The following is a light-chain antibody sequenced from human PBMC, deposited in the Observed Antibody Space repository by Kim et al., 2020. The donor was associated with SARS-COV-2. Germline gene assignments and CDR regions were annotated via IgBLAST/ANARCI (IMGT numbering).Light chain of an antibody. CDR1: SGHNNYA. CDR2: LNSDGSQ. V-gene: IGLV4-69*01. J-gene: IGLJ3*02. Sequence: QLVLTQSPSASASLGASVKLTCTLSSGHNNYAIAWHQQQPEKGPRFLMKLNSDGSQTKGDGIPDRFSGSSSGPERYLTISSLQSEDEADYYCQTWGSGIWVFGGGTKLTVL. CDR3: QTWGSGIWV.